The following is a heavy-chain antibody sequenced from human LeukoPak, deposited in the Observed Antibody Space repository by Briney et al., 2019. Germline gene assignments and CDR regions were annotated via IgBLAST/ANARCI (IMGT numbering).Heavy chain of an antibody. CDR2: IIPILGIA. Sequence: SVKVSCKASGGTFSSYAISWVRQAPGQGLEWMGRIIPILGIANYAQKFQGRVTITADKSTSTVYMELSSLRSEDTAVYYCARIAVAGTEDYWGQGTLVTVSS. CDR1: GGTFSSYA. V-gene: IGHV1-69*04. CDR3: ARIAVAGTEDY. J-gene: IGHJ4*02. D-gene: IGHD6-19*01.